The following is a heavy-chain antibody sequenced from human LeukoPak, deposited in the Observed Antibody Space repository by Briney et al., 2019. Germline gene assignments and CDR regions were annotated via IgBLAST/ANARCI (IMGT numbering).Heavy chain of an antibody. V-gene: IGHV1-3*01. Sequence: ASVKVSCKASGYTFTSYAMHWERQAPGQRLEWMVWINAGNGNTKYSQKFQGRVTITRDTSASTAYMELSSLRSEDTAVYYCARGDIVVVPAAGTDYWGQGTLVTVSS. D-gene: IGHD2-2*01. J-gene: IGHJ4*02. CDR1: GYTFTSYA. CDR2: INAGNGNT. CDR3: ARGDIVVVPAAGTDY.